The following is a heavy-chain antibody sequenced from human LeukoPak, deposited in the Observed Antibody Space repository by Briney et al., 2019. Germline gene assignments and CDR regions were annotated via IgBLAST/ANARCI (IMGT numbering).Heavy chain of an antibody. CDR1: GDSVSSNSAV. CDR2: TYYRSKWYN. Sequence: SQTLSLTCAISGDSVSSNSAVWNWIRQSPARGLEWLGRTYYRSKWYNGYAVAVKSLITINPDTSKNQFSLQLDSVTPEDTAVYYCASAASYYGDTAFDIWGQGTMVTVSS. D-gene: IGHD4-17*01. V-gene: IGHV6-1*01. J-gene: IGHJ3*02. CDR3: ASAASYYGDTAFDI.